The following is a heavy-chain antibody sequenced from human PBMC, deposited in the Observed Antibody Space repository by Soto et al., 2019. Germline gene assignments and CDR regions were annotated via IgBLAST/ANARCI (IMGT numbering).Heavy chain of an antibody. CDR1: GYTFTSYA. CDR2: INAGNGNT. D-gene: IGHD4-17*01. J-gene: IGHJ4*02. V-gene: IGHV1-3*01. CDR3: ARDPPPYGDYPFDY. Sequence: GASVKVSCKASGYTFTSYAMHWVRQAPGQRLEWMGWINAGNGNTKYSQKFQGRVTITRDTSASTAYMELSSLRSEDTAVYYCARDPPPYGDYPFDYWGQGTLVTVSS.